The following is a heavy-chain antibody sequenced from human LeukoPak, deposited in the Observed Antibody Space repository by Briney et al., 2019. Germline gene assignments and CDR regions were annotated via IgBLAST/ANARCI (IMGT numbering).Heavy chain of an antibody. CDR3: AKNRGDPKSLWDLDY. CDR1: GFTFSSYG. J-gene: IGHJ4*02. Sequence: GGSLRLSCAASGFTFSSYGMHWVRQAPGKGLEWVSGISGSGGSTYYADSVKGRFTISRDNSKNTLYLQMNSLRAEDTAVYYCAKNRGDPKSLWDLDYWGQGALVTVSS. CDR2: ISGSGGST. V-gene: IGHV3-23*01. D-gene: IGHD3-10*01.